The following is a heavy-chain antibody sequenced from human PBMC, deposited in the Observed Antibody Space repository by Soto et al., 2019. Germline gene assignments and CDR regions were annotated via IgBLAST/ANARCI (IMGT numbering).Heavy chain of an antibody. CDR3: ARRDEEYRSYYYYYGMDV. CDR1: GYSFTSYW. D-gene: IGHD6-6*01. J-gene: IGHJ6*02. V-gene: IGHV5-51*01. Sequence: GESLKISCKGSGYSFTSYWIGWVRQMPGKGLEWMGMVYPGDSDNRYTPSVQGQVTISADTSISPAYLQWSSLKAADTAMYYCARRDEEYRSYYYYYGMDVWGQGTTVTVSS. CDR2: VYPGDSDN.